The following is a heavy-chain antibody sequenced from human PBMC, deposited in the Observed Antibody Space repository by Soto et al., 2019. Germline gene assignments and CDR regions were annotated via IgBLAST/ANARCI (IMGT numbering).Heavy chain of an antibody. D-gene: IGHD6-13*01. V-gene: IGHV3-23*01. Sequence: EVQLLESGGGLVQPGGSLRLSCAASGFTFSSYAMSWVRQAPGKGLEWVSAISGSGGSTYYADSVKGRFTISRDNPKNTLYPQMNSLRAEDTAVHYCAKPLGDSSSWFARQEYYYGMDVWSQGTTVTVSS. J-gene: IGHJ6*02. CDR2: ISGSGGST. CDR1: GFTFSSYA. CDR3: AKPLGDSSSWFARQEYYYGMDV.